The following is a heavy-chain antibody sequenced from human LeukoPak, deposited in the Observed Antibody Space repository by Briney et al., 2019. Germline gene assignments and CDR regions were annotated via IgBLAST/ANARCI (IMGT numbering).Heavy chain of an antibody. CDR1: GYTFTSYG. CDR2: ISVYNGNT. CDR3: ARYCSSTSCPGPFRYWFDP. V-gene: IGHV1-18*01. D-gene: IGHD2-2*01. Sequence: ASVKVSCKASGYTFTSYGISWVRQAPGQGLEWMGWISVYNGNTNYAQKLQGRVTMTTDTSTSTAYMELRSLRSDDTAVYYCARYCSSTSCPGPFRYWFDPWGQGPLVTVSS. J-gene: IGHJ5*02.